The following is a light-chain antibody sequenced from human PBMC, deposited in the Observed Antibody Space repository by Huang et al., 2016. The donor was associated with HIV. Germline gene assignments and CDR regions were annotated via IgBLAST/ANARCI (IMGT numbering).Light chain of an antibody. CDR1: QSVNTN. J-gene: IGKJ2*01. Sequence: VMMSQSPATLAASPGERVTLSCGASQSVNTNLAWYQQKPGQPPRLLIYAASTRATGVPARFAGGGSGKEFTLTIDSLQSDDFAVYYCQQYNKWPPEYTFGQGTRLEIK. CDR2: AAS. CDR3: QQYNKWPPEYT. V-gene: IGKV3-15*01.